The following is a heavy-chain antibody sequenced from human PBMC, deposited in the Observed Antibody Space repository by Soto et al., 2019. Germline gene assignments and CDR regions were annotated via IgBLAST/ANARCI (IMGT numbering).Heavy chain of an antibody. J-gene: IGHJ4*02. CDR1: GYIFTTYG. D-gene: IGHD3-10*01. V-gene: IGHV1-18*01. CDR2: ISAYNGNT. Sequence: QVQLVQSGAEVKQPGASVKVSCKASGYIFTTYGISWVRQAPGQGLEWMGWISAYNGNTNYAQKFQGRVTMTTDASTSTAYMELRSLRSDDTAVYYCARFAMVRPNDYWGQGTLVTVSS. CDR3: ARFAMVRPNDY.